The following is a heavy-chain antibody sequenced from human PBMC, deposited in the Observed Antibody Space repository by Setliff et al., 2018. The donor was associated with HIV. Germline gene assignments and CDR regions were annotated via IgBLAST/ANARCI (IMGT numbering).Heavy chain of an antibody. V-gene: IGHV4-39*01. D-gene: IGHD2-15*01. J-gene: IGHJ1*01. Sequence: SETLSLTCTVSDGSVSGSSYYWAWIRQSPGKGLEWIGSIYFSGTTYYNPSLESRATISVDTSKDQFSLTLSSVTAADTATYYCASRGIVEVTISMPDEYFVHWGHGTLVTVSS. CDR3: ASRGIVEVTISMPDEYFVH. CDR1: DGSVSGSSYY. CDR2: IYFSGTT.